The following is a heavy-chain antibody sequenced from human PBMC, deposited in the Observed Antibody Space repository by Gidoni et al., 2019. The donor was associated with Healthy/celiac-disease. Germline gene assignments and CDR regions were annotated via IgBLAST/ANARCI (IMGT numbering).Heavy chain of an antibody. Sequence: EVQLVESGGGWVKPGGSLRLSCAAAGFTFSNAWMSWVRQAPGKGLEWVGLIKSKTDGGTTDYAAPVKGRFTISRDDSKNTLYLQMNSLKTEDTAVYYCTTDDLSSSWHDDAFDIWGQGTMVTVSS. J-gene: IGHJ3*02. CDR1: GFTFSNAW. CDR3: TTDDLSSSWHDDAFDI. D-gene: IGHD6-13*01. V-gene: IGHV3-15*01. CDR2: IKSKTDGGTT.